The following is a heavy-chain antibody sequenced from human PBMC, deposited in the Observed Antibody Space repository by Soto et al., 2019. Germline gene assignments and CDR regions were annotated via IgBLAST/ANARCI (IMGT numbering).Heavy chain of an antibody. CDR2: IYHSGST. J-gene: IGHJ4*02. V-gene: IGHV4-4*02. D-gene: IGHD2-8*01. Sequence: PSETLSLTCAVCGGSISSSNWWSWVRQPPGKGLEWIGEIYHSGSTNYNPSLKSRVTISVDKSKNQFSLKLSSVTAADTAVYYCASSSTDGYYFDYWGQGTLVTVSS. CDR1: GGSISSSNW. CDR3: ASSSTDGYYFDY.